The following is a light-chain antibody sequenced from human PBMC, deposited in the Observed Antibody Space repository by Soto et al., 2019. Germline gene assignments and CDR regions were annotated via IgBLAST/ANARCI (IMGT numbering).Light chain of an antibody. V-gene: IGKV1-9*01. CDR2: TAS. J-gene: IGKJ2*01. Sequence: DIQLTQSPSFLSASVGDRVTITCRASQGIRSSLAWYQKKPGKAPKLLIYTASSLESGVPSRFSVSGSGTDVTLTISSLQPEDFATYYCQQLKSYPYTFGQGTNLEIK. CDR1: QGIRSS. CDR3: QQLKSYPYT.